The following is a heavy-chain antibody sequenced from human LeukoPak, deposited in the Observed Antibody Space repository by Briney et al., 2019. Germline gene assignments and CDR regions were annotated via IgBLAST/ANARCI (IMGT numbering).Heavy chain of an antibody. V-gene: IGHV3-30-3*01. CDR3: ARDFDSSGPFDY. D-gene: IGHD3-22*01. J-gene: IGHJ4*02. Sequence: GGSLRLSCAASGFTFSSYAMHWVRQAPGKGLVWVAVISYDGSNKYYADSVKGRFTISRDNSKNTLYLQMNSLRAEDTAVYYCARDFDSSGPFDYWGQGTLVTVSS. CDR2: ISYDGSNK. CDR1: GFTFSSYA.